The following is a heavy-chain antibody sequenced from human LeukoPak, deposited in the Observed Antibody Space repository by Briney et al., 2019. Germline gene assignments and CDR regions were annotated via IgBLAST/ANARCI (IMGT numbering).Heavy chain of an antibody. CDR1: DDSIRNYY. V-gene: IGHV4-59*01. Sequence: SETLSLTCTVSDDSIRNYYWTWVRQPPGKGLEWIGFMHHSTSTKQNPSLKSRVTISVDTSKNQFSLKLTSVTAADTAVYYRAREVFTGSGAAFDIWGQGTVVTVSS. D-gene: IGHD3-10*01. CDR2: MHHSTST. CDR3: AREVFTGSGAAFDI. J-gene: IGHJ3*02.